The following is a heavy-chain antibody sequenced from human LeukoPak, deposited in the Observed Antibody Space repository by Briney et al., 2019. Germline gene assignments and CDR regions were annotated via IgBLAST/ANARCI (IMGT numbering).Heavy chain of an antibody. Sequence: PGGSLRLSCAASGFTFSSYSMNWVRQAPGKGLEWVPSISSSSSYIYYADSVKGRFTISRDNAKNSLYLQMNSLRAEDTAVYYCARDPGPAASFSFDYWGQGTLVTVSS. CDR2: ISSSSSYI. J-gene: IGHJ4*02. CDR1: GFTFSSYS. V-gene: IGHV3-21*01. CDR3: ARDPGPAASFSFDY. D-gene: IGHD2-15*01.